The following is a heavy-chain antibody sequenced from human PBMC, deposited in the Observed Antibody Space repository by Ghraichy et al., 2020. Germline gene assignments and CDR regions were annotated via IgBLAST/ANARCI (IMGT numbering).Heavy chain of an antibody. D-gene: IGHD6-6*01. CDR1: GFTFSSYS. J-gene: IGHJ5*02. CDR2: ISSSSSYI. V-gene: IGHV3-21*01. CDR3: ARETSIAARTGFDP. Sequence: GESLNISCAASGFTFSSYSMNWVRQAPGKGLEWVSSISSSSSYIYYADSVKGRFTISRDNAKNSLYLQMNSLRAEDTAVYYCARETSIAARTGFDPWGQGTLVTVSS.